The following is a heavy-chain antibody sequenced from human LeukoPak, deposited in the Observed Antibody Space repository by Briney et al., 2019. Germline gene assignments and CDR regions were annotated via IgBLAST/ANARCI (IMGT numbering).Heavy chain of an antibody. CDR3: ARRIGSYYYYYVDV. Sequence: SETLSLTCTVSGGSISSYYWSWIRQPPGKGLEWIGYIYTSGSTNYNPSLKSRVTISVDTSKNQFSLKLSSVTAADTAVYYCARRIGSYYYYYVDVWGKGTTVTVSS. D-gene: IGHD5/OR15-5a*01. CDR1: GGSISSYY. J-gene: IGHJ6*03. V-gene: IGHV4-4*09. CDR2: IYTSGST.